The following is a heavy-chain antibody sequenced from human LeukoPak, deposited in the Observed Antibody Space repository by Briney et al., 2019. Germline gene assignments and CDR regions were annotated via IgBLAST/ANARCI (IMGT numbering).Heavy chain of an antibody. CDR3: ARDLGQYYDTSDNWFDP. J-gene: IGHJ5*02. D-gene: IGHD3-22*01. CDR2: INSDGINT. V-gene: IGHV3-74*01. CDR1: GFTFSSYS. Sequence: PGGSLRLSCAASGFTFSSYSMNWVRQAPGKGLVWVSRINSDGINTSYADSVMGRFTISRDNAKNTLNLQMNSLRAEDTAVYYCARDLGQYYDTSDNWFDPWGQGTLVTVSS.